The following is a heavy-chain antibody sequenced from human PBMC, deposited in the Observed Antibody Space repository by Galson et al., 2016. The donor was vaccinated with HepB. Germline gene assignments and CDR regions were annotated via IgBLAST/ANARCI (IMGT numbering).Heavy chain of an antibody. V-gene: IGHV3-33*01. CDR1: GFTFNSFG. J-gene: IGHJ4*02. CDR2: IWYDGSNK. Sequence: LRLSCAASGFTFNSFGMHWVRQAPGKGLEWVAVIWYDGSNKYYGDSVKGRFTISRDNSKNTLYLQMNSLRAEDTAIYYCAREAPIAAPGANDYWGQGTLVTVSS. D-gene: IGHD6-13*01. CDR3: AREAPIAAPGANDY.